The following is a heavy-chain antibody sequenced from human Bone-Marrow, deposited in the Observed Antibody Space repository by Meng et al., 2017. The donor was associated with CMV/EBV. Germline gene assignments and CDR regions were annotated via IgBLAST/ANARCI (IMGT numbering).Heavy chain of an antibody. Sequence: SVKVSCKASGGTFSSYAISWVRQAPGQGLEWMGGIIPIFGTANYAQKFQGRVTITTDESTSTAYMELSSLRSEDTAVYYCAREGVDYLNPFDYWGQGTLVTCYS. V-gene: IGHV1-69*05. CDR1: GGTFSSYA. CDR2: IIPIFGTA. D-gene: IGHD4-11*01. CDR3: AREGVDYLNPFDY. J-gene: IGHJ4*02.